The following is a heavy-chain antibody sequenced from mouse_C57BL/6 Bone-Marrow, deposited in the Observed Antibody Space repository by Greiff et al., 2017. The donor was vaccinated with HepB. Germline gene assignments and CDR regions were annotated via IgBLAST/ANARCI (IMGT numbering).Heavy chain of an antibody. CDR1: GFTFSDYY. CDR2: INYDGSST. J-gene: IGHJ4*01. CDR3: ARDGPYAMDY. V-gene: IGHV5-16*01. Sequence: EVKVVESEGGLVQPGSSMKLSCTASGFTFSDYYMAWVRQVPEKGLEWVANINYDGSSTYYLDSLKSRFIISRDNAKNILYLQMSSLKSEDTATYYCARDGPYAMDYWCQGTSVTVSS.